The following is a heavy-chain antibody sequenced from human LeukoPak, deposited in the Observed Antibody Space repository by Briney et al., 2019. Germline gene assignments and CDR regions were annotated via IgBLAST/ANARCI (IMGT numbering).Heavy chain of an antibody. D-gene: IGHD5-12*01. CDR2: IIPIFGTA. CDR1: GGTFSSYA. V-gene: IGHV1-69*13. J-gene: IGHJ3*02. CDR3: ARSYSGYEGAVGAFDI. Sequence: ASVKVSCKASGGTFSSYAISWVRQAPGQGLEWMGGIIPIFGTANYAQKFQGRVTITADESTSTAYMELSSLRSEDTAVYYCARSYSGYEGAVGAFDIWGQGTMVTVSS.